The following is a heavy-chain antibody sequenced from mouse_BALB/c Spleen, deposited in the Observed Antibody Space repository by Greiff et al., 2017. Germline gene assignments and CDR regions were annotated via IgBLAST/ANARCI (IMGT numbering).Heavy chain of an antibody. CDR1: GFTFSSFG. CDR3: ARWGTGNAMDY. J-gene: IGHJ4*01. V-gene: IGHV5-17*02. Sequence: DVKLVESGGGLVQPGGSRKLSCAASGFTFSSFGMHWVRQAPEKGLEWVAYISSGSSTIYYADTVKGRFTISRDNPKNTLFLQMTSLRSEDTAMYYCARWGTGNAMDYWGQGTSVTVSS. CDR2: ISSGSSTI. D-gene: IGHD3-3*01.